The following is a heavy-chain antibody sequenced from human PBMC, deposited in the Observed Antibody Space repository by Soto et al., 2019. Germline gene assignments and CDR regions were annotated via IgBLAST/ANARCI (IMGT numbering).Heavy chain of an antibody. CDR3: TRGFQKWLPSRSGIDY. V-gene: IGHV3-23*01. Sequence: GGSLRLSCATSGFTFYTHDMNWVRQAPGKGLEWVAAMSGRGDKTSYRDSIKGRFTISRDNAKNTLYLQMNSLTAEDTAVYFCTRGFQKWLPSRSGIDYWGQGTLVTVSS. CDR2: MSGRGDKT. D-gene: IGHD5-12*01. J-gene: IGHJ4*02. CDR1: GFTFYTHD.